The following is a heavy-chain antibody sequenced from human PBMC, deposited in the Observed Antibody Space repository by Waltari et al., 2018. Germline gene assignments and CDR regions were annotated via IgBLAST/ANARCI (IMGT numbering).Heavy chain of an antibody. V-gene: IGHV1-8*01. CDR2: MNPKSGNT. D-gene: IGHD1-26*01. CDR1: GYTFTSYD. CDR3: AIVGATLGYDY. Sequence: QVQLVQSGAEVKKPGASVKVSCKASGYTFTSYDINWVRQATGQGLEWKGCMNPKSGNTGYAQKVQGRVTMTRNTSISTAYMELSSLRSEDTAVYYCAIVGATLGYDYWGQGTLVTVSS. J-gene: IGHJ4*02.